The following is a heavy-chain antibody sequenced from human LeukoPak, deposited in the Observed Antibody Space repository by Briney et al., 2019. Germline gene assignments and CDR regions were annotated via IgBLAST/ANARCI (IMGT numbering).Heavy chain of an antibody. CDR3: ARDEMNGFLDY. CDR2: IYYSGST. Sequence: SETLSLTCTVSGGSLSSSSYYWGWIRQPPGRGLEWIGSIYYSGSTYYNPSLKSRVTMSVDTSKNQFSLKLSSVTAADTAVYYCARDEMNGFLDYWGQGTLVTVSS. D-gene: IGHD3-3*01. J-gene: IGHJ4*02. CDR1: GGSLSSSSYY. V-gene: IGHV4-39*07.